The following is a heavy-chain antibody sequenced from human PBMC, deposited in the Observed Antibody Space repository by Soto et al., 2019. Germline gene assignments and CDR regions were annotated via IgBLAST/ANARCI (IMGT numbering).Heavy chain of an antibody. CDR2: IYSGGST. D-gene: IGHD6-13*01. J-gene: IGHJ4*02. CDR1: GFTVSSND. CDR3: ARASIAAAGYYFDY. V-gene: IGHV3-66*01. Sequence: GGSLRLSCAASGFTVSSNDMSWVRQAPGKGLEWVSVIYSGGSTYYADSVKGRFTISRDNSKNTLYLQMNSLRAEDTAVYYCARASIAAAGYYFDYWGQGTLVPVSS.